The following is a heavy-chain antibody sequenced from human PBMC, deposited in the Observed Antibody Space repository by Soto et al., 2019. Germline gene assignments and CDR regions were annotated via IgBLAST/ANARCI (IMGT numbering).Heavy chain of an antibody. CDR3: ARGRPAAKVYYYYGMDV. CDR2: ISAYNGNT. Sequence: ASVKVSCKASGYTFTSYGISWVRQAPGQGLEWMGWISAYNGNTNYAQKLQGRVTMTTDTSTSTAYMELRSLRSDDTAVYYCARGRPAAKVYYYYGMDVWGQGTTVTVSS. J-gene: IGHJ6*02. CDR1: GYTFTSYG. V-gene: IGHV1-18*01. D-gene: IGHD2-2*01.